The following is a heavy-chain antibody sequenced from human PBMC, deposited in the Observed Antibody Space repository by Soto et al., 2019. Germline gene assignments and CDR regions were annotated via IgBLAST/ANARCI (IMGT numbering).Heavy chain of an antibody. CDR3: ARRRASIAALYDAFDI. CDR1: GYSFTSYW. V-gene: IGHV5-51*01. CDR2: IYPGDSDT. J-gene: IGHJ3*02. D-gene: IGHD6-6*01. Sequence: GESLKISCKGSGYSFTSYWIGWVRQMPGKGLEWMGIIYPGDSDTRYSPSFQGQVTISADKSISTAYLQWSSLKASDTAMYYCARRRASIAALYDAFDIWGQGTMVTVSS.